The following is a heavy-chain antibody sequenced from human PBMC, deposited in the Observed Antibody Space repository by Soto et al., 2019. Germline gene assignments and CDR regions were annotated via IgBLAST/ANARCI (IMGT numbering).Heavy chain of an antibody. D-gene: IGHD1-26*01. V-gene: IGHV3-23*01. J-gene: IGHJ4*02. CDR2: FSATSENT. CDR1: GFFFSSYT. Sequence: EVQLLESGGGLVQPGGSLRLSCVGSGFFFSSYTMTWVRQAPGKGLEWVSSFSATSENTYYADSVRGRFTISRDNSKNTLFLQMNSLTAEDTAMYYCAKARDQKWVRTPFDYWGQGILVIVSS. CDR3: AKARDQKWVRTPFDY.